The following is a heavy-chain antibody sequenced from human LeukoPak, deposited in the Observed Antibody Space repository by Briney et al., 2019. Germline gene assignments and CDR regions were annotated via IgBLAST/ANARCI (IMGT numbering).Heavy chain of an antibody. D-gene: IGHD6-19*01. CDR2: ISYDGSNK. CDR1: GFTFSSYA. Sequence: PGGSLRLSCAASGFTFSSYAMHWVRQAPGKGLEWVAVISYDGSNKYYADSVKGRFTISRDNSKNTLYLQMNSLRAEDTAVYYCARVGRGSGWPFDYWGQGTLVTVSS. CDR3: ARVGRGSGWPFDY. J-gene: IGHJ4*02. V-gene: IGHV3-30-3*01.